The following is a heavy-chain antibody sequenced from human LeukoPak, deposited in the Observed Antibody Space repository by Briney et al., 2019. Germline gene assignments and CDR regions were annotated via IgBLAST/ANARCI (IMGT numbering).Heavy chain of an antibody. CDR1: GGSFSGYY. CDR2: INHSGST. CDR3: ARAYSYGSFASDY. J-gene: IGHJ4*02. D-gene: IGHD5-18*01. Sequence: SETLSLTCAVYGGSFSGYYWSWIRQPPGKGLEWIGEINHSGSTNYNPSLKSRVTISVDTSKSQFSLKLSSVTAADTAVYYCARAYSYGSFASDYWGQGTLVTVSS. V-gene: IGHV4-34*01.